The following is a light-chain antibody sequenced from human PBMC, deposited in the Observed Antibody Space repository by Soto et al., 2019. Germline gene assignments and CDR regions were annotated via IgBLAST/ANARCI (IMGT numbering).Light chain of an antibody. CDR2: LGS. CDR1: AGFLHKNGYNY. J-gene: IGKJ1*01. CDR3: MQPLENFRT. V-gene: IGKV2-28*01. Sequence: IVMTQSPLSLSVTPGEAASISCMSSAGFLHKNGYNYVDWYMQKPGQSPQLLIYLGSNRASGVPDRFSGSGSDTYFTLEISRVEADDVGVYYCMQPLENFRTFGQGTRWIS.